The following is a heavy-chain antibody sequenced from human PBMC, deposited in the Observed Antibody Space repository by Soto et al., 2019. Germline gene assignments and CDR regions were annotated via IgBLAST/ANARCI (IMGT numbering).Heavy chain of an antibody. CDR1: GFTFSTYA. V-gene: IGHV3-30-3*01. CDR2: ISSDGGTK. Sequence: QVQVVESGGGVVQPGRSLRLSCTASGFTFSTYAMHWVRQAPGKGLEWVAVISSDGGTKFYGDSVKGRFTISRDNSKNTLSLEMNSLRGEDTAGYYCARDQKGEGGIDYWGQGSLVTVSS. D-gene: IGHD1-20*01. CDR3: ARDQKGEGGIDY. J-gene: IGHJ4*02.